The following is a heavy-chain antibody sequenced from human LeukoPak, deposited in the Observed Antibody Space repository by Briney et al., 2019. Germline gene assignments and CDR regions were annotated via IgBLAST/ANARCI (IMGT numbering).Heavy chain of an antibody. D-gene: IGHD3-10*01. CDR2: ISAYNGNT. CDR1: GCTFTSYG. Sequence: ASVKVSCKASGCTFTSYGISWVRQAPGQGLEWMGWISAYNGNTNYAQKLQGRVTMTTDTSTSTAYMELRSLRSDDTAVYYCARTALTMVRGVSDYWGQGTLVTVSS. J-gene: IGHJ4*02. V-gene: IGHV1-18*01. CDR3: ARTALTMVRGVSDY.